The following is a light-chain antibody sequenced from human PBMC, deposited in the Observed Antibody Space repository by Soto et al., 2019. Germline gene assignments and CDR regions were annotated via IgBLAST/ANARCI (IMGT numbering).Light chain of an antibody. CDR2: TND. J-gene: IGLJ1*01. Sequence: QLVLTQPPSASGTPGQRVTISCSGTSSNIGSNSVNWYQHLPGTAPKLLMYTNDQRPSGVPDRFSGSKSGTSASLAISGLQSADEGDYYCAAWDDGLSGYVFGSGTKLTVL. CDR1: SSNIGSNS. CDR3: AAWDDGLSGYV. V-gene: IGLV1-44*01.